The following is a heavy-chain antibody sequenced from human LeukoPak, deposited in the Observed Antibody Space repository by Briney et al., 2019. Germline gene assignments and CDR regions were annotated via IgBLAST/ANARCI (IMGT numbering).Heavy chain of an antibody. CDR3: AKGGYYDLDAFDI. J-gene: IGHJ3*02. CDR1: GFTFDDSV. CDR2: INWSGGST. D-gene: IGHD1-26*01. V-gene: IGHV3-20*04. Sequence: GGSLRLSCAASGFTFDDSVMSWVRQAPGKGLEWVSSINWSGGSTGYADSVKGRFTISRDNAKNSLYLQMNSLRAEDTALYYCAKGGYYDLDAFDIWGQGTMVTVSS.